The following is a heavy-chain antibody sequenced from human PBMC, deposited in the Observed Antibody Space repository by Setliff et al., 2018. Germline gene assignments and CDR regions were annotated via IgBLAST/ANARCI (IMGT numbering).Heavy chain of an antibody. CDR2: IIHSGST. Sequence: SETLSLTCTVSGGSISSYYWSWIRQPPGKRLEWIGEIIHSGSTNYNPSLKSRFTISMDTSKNQSSLRVSSVTAADTAVYYCAREQWLDPPGYYYMDVWAKGTTVTVSS. D-gene: IGHD6-19*01. J-gene: IGHJ6*03. CDR1: GGSISSYY. CDR3: AREQWLDPPGYYYMDV. V-gene: IGHV4-34*12.